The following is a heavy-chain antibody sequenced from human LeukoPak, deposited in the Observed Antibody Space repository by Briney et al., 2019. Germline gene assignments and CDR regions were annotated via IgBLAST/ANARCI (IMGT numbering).Heavy chain of an antibody. D-gene: IGHD2-8*01. V-gene: IGHV1-18*01. CDR2: ISAYNGNT. CDR3: ARVPGFVLMVYDSSTNWFDP. Sequence: ASVKVSCKASGYTFTSYGISWVRQAPGQGLEWMGWISAYNGNTNYAQKLQGRVTMTTDTSTSTAYMELRSLRSDDTAVYYCARVPGFVLMVYDSSTNWFDPRGQGTLVTVSS. J-gene: IGHJ5*02. CDR1: GYTFTSYG.